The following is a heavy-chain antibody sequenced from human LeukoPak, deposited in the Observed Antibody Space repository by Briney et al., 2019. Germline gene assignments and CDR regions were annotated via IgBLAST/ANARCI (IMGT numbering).Heavy chain of an antibody. Sequence: GGSLRLPCAASGFTFDDYAMHWVRQAPGKGLEWVSGISWNSGSIGYADSVKGRFTISRDNAKNSLYLQMNSLRAEDTALYYCAKDEHWGQGTLVTVSS. CDR3: AKDEH. V-gene: IGHV3-9*01. CDR1: GFTFDDYA. J-gene: IGHJ1*01. CDR2: ISWNSGSI.